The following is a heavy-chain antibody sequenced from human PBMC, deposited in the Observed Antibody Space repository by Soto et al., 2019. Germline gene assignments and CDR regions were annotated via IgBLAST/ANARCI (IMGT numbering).Heavy chain of an antibody. D-gene: IGHD1-1*01. J-gene: IGHJ4*02. CDR2: ISSNGGST. CDR3: ARLRTTGTTPDPTYYFDY. Sequence: EVQLVESGGGLVQPGGTLRLSCAASGFTFSSYAMHWVRQAPGKGLEYVSAISSNGGSTYYANSVKGRFTISRDNSKNTLYLQMGSLRAEDMAVYYCARLRTTGTTPDPTYYFDYWGQGTLVTVSS. CDR1: GFTFSSYA. V-gene: IGHV3-64*01.